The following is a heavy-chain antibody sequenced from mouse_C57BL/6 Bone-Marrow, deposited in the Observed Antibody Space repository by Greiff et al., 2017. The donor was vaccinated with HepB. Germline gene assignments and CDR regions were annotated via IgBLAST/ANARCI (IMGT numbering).Heavy chain of an antibody. Sequence: QVQLQQPGAELVKPGASVKLSCKASGYTFTSYWMHWVKQRPGQGLEWIGMIHPNSGSTNYNEKFKSKATLTVDKSSSTAYMQLSSLTSEDSAVYYCAAIYYDYYAMDYWGQGTSVTVSS. V-gene: IGHV1-64*01. CDR1: GYTFTSYW. D-gene: IGHD2-1*01. CDR2: IHPNSGST. J-gene: IGHJ4*01. CDR3: AAIYYDYYAMDY.